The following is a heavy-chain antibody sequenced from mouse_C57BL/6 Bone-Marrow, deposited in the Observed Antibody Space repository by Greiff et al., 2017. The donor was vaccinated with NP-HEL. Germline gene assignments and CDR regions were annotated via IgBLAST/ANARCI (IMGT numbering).Heavy chain of an antibody. J-gene: IGHJ2*01. CDR1: EYEFPSHD. D-gene: IGHD2-3*01. Sequence: EVKVVESGGGLVQPGESLKLSCESNEYEFPSHDMSWVRKTPEKRLELVAAINSDGGSTYYPDTMERRFIISRDNTKKTLYLQMSSLRSEDTALYYCASLYDGYYGGDYWGQGTTLTVSS. CDR3: ASLYDGYYGGDY. V-gene: IGHV5-2*01. CDR2: INSDGGST.